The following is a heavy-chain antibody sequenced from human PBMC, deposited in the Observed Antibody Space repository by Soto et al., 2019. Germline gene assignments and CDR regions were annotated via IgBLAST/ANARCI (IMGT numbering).Heavy chain of an antibody. CDR2: ISGSGGST. J-gene: IGHJ4*02. CDR1: GFTFSSYA. CDR3: AKDLLNGVEQWLVRGYYFDY. Sequence: GGSLRLSCAASGFTFSSYAMSWVRQAPRKGLEWVSAISGSGGSTYYADSVKGRFTISRDNSKNTLYLQMNSLRAEDTAVYYCAKDLLNGVEQWLVRGYYFDYWGQGTLVTVSS. V-gene: IGHV3-23*01. D-gene: IGHD6-19*01.